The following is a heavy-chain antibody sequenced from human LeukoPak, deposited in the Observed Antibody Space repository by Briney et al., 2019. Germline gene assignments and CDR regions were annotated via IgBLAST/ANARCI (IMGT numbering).Heavy chain of an antibody. CDR1: GFTFSSYA. V-gene: IGHV3-23*01. Sequence: GGSLRVSCAASGFTFSSYAMSRVRQAPGKGLEWVSAISGSGGSTYYADSVKGRFTISRDNSKNTLYLQMNSLRAEDTAVYYCAKAGYSSSWYYFDYWGQGTLVTVSS. CDR2: ISGSGGST. J-gene: IGHJ4*02. D-gene: IGHD6-13*01. CDR3: AKAGYSSSWYYFDY.